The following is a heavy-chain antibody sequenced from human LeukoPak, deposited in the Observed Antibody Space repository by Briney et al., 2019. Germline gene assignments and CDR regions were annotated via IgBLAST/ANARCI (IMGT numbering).Heavy chain of an antibody. J-gene: IGHJ3*02. D-gene: IGHD1-26*01. CDR2: ISGSGGST. CDR3: AKAYSGSYSVRENAFDI. V-gene: IGHV3-23*01. Sequence: GGSLRLSCAASGFTFSSYAMSWVRQAPGKGLEWVSAISGSGGSTYYADSVKGRFTISRDNSKNTLYLQMNSLRAEDTAVYYCAKAYSGSYSVRENAFDIWGQGTMVTVSS. CDR1: GFTFSSYA.